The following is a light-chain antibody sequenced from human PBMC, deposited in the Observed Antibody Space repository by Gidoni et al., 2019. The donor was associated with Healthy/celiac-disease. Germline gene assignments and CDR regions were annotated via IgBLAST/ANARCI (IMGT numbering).Light chain of an antibody. CDR1: QSVLCNSNNKNY. V-gene: IGKV4-1*01. CDR3: QRYYSTALT. Sequence: DIVMTQSPYSLAASQGERATINCKSSQSVLCNSNNKNYLAWYQQKPGQPPKLLIDWASTRESGVPDRFSGSGSGTDFTLTISSLQAEDVAVYCCQRYYSTALTFGGGTKVEIK. J-gene: IGKJ4*01. CDR2: WAS.